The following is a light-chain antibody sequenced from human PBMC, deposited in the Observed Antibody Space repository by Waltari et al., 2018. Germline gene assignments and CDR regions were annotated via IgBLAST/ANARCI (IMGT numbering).Light chain of an antibody. Sequence: VLTQSPGTLSLSPGERVTLSCMASQTVISSYLAWYQQKPGQAPRLLIYETSSRATGIPDRFSDSWSGTDFTLTISRLEPEDSAVYYCQQYGSSPRYTFGQGTKLEIK. V-gene: IGKV3-20*01. CDR1: QTVISSY. CDR3: QQYGSSPRYT. CDR2: ETS. J-gene: IGKJ2*01.